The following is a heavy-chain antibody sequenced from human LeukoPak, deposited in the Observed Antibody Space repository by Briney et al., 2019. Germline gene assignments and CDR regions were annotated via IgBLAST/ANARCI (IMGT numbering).Heavy chain of an antibody. D-gene: IGHD1-14*01. J-gene: IGHJ4*02. V-gene: IGHV4-59*01. CDR3: ARGGVTLDY. CDR2: IYHSGRT. Sequence: SETLSFTCTVSGDSISSYYWSWIRQPPGKGLEWIGYIYHSGRTNHNPSLKSRVTISADTSKNQFSLKLNSVTAADTAVYYCARGGVTLDYWGQGTLVTVSS. CDR1: GDSISSYY.